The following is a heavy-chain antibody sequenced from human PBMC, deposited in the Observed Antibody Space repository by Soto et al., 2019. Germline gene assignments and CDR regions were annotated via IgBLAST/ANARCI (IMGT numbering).Heavy chain of an antibody. CDR2: MNPNSGNT. Sequence: ASVKVSCKASGYTFTSYDINWVRQATGQGLEWMGWMNPNSGNTKYSQKFQGRVTITRDTSASTAYMELSSLRSEDTAVYYCARGGSLYWYFDLWGRGTLVTVS. CDR1: GYTFTSYD. J-gene: IGHJ2*01. CDR3: ARGGSLYWYFDL. V-gene: IGHV1-8*01. D-gene: IGHD1-26*01.